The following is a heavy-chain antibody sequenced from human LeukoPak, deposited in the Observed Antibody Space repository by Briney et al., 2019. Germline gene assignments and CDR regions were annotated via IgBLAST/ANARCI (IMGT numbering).Heavy chain of an antibody. J-gene: IGHJ6*02. CDR2: IRYDGSHK. CDR3: ARNLDV. V-gene: IGHV3-30*02. CDR1: GFTFSTYG. Sequence: GGSLRLSCVASGFTFSTYGMHWVRQAPGKGLEWVSFIRYDGSHKYYADSVKGRFTISRDNAQNSLYLQMDSLRAEDTAVYYCARNLDVWGQGTTVTVSS.